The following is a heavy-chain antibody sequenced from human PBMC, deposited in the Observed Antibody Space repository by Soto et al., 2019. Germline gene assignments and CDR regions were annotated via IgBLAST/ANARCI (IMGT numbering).Heavy chain of an antibody. V-gene: IGHV3-11*06. CDR3: ARVLITFGGVIAQLDY. J-gene: IGHJ4*02. Sequence: GSLRLSCAASGFTFSDYYMSWIRQAPGKGLEWVSYISSSSSYTNYADSVKGRFTISRDNAKNSLYLQMNSLRAEETAVYYCARVLITFGGVIAQLDYWGQGTLVTVSS. CDR2: ISSSSSYT. D-gene: IGHD3-16*02. CDR1: GFTFSDYY.